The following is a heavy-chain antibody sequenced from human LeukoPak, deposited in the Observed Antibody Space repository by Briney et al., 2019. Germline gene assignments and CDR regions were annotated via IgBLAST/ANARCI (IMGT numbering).Heavy chain of an antibody. D-gene: IGHD3/OR15-3a*01. CDR3: ARQTGSGLFTLP. Sequence: SETLSLTCTVPGDSISIIYVYCAWSRQPPGRGLEWIGSVYYTGNTDYNASIKTRVTIVIDTSKNKISLRLTSMTATDTAMYYCARQTGSGLFTLPGGQGTLVTVSS. J-gene: IGHJ4*02. CDR2: VYYTGNT. V-gene: IGHV4-39*01. CDR1: GDSISIIYVY.